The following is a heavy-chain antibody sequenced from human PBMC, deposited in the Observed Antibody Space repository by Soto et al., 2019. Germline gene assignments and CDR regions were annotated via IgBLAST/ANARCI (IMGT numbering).Heavy chain of an antibody. J-gene: IGHJ4*02. D-gene: IGHD6-19*01. CDR1: GFTFSSYA. Sequence: QVQLVESGGGVVQPGRSLRLSCAASGFTFSSYAMHWVRQAPGKGLEWVAVISYDGSNKYYADSVKGRFTISRDNSKNTLYLQMNSLRAEDTAVYYCARVPLGSGWYQRDYWGQGTLVTVSS. CDR3: ARVPLGSGWYQRDY. CDR2: ISYDGSNK. V-gene: IGHV3-30-3*01.